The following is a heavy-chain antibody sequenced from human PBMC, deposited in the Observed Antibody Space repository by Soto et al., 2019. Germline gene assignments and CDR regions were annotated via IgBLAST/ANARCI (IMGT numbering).Heavy chain of an antibody. D-gene: IGHD3-3*01. CDR2: ISSGGST. Sequence: EVQLVESGGGLVQPGGSLRLSCAASGFTVSNLYMTWVRQAPGKGLQWVAVISSGGSTYYADSVKGRFTISRDNSKNTLYLEMNSLRAEDTAVYYCASDTLGVAYDFLHGGQGTLVTVSS. CDR3: ASDTLGVAYDFLH. J-gene: IGHJ4*02. V-gene: IGHV3-66*01. CDR1: GFTVSNLY.